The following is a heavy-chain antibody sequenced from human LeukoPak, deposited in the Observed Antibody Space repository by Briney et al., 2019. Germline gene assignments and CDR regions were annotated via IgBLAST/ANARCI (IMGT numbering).Heavy chain of an antibody. CDR1: GGSISSSSYY. Sequence: SETLSLTCTVSGGSISSSSYYWGWIRQPPGKGLEWIGSIYYSGSTYYNPSLKSRVTISVDTSKNQFSLKLSSVTAADTAVYYCARSSIAARHSAFDIWGQGTMVTVSS. CDR3: ARSSIAARHSAFDI. D-gene: IGHD6-6*01. CDR2: IYYSGST. V-gene: IGHV4-39*07. J-gene: IGHJ3*02.